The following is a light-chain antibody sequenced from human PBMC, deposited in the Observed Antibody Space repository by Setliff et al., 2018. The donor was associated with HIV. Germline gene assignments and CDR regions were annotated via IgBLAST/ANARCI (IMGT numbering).Light chain of an antibody. J-gene: IGLJ1*01. Sequence: QSALTQPASVSGSPVQSVTISCTGNNSDVGVHKFVSWYQQHPGKATKVVIYAVNTRPSGVSNRFSGSKSGNTASLTISGLQSEDEADYYCSSFTSSGKYVFATGTKVTVL. V-gene: IGLV2-14*03. CDR3: SSFTSSGKYV. CDR1: NSDVGVHKF. CDR2: AVN.